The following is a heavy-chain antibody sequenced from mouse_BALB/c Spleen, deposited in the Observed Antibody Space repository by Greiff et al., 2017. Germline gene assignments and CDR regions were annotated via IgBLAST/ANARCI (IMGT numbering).Heavy chain of an antibody. D-gene: IGHD5-5*01. J-gene: IGHJ1*01. V-gene: IGHV5-17*02. Sequence: EVMLVESGGGLVQPGGSRKLSCAASGFTFSSFGMHWVRQAPEKGLEWLAYISSGSSTIYYADTVKGRFTISRDNPKNTLFLQMTSLRSEDTAMYYCARGLPWYFDVWGAGTTVTVSS. CDR2: ISSGSSTI. CDR3: ARGLPWYFDV. CDR1: GFTFSSFG.